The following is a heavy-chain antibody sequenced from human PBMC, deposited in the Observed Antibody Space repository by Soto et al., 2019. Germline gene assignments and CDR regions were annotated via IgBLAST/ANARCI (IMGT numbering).Heavy chain of an antibody. J-gene: IGHJ5*02. CDR1: GGSISSSSYY. Sequence: PSETLSLTCTVSGGSISSSSYYWGWIRQPPGKGLEWIGSIYYSGSTYYNPSLKSRVTISVDTSKNQFSLKLSSVTAADTAVYYCARHRGITIFGVVINGIQGWFDPWGQGTLVTVSS. D-gene: IGHD3-3*01. CDR3: ARHRGITIFGVVINGIQGWFDP. V-gene: IGHV4-39*01. CDR2: IYYSGST.